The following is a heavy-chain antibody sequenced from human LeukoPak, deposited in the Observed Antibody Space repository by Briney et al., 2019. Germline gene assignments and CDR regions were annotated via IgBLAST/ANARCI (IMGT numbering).Heavy chain of an antibody. J-gene: IGHJ6*02. CDR2: IKQDGSEK. V-gene: IGHV3-7*03. CDR1: GFTFSSYW. Sequence: GGSLRLSCTASGFTFSSYWMSWVRQAPGKGLEWVANIKQDGSEKYYVDSVKGRFTISRGNAKNSLYLQMNSLRAEDTAVYYCARDKPSPDYGLDVWGQGTTVTVSS. CDR3: ARDKPSPDYGLDV.